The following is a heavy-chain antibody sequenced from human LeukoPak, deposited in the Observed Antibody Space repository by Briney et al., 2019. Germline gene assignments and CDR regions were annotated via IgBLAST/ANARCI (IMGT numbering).Heavy chain of an antibody. CDR1: GGSFGSFSGYY. V-gene: IGHV4-39*01. CDR2: IYYSGST. Sequence: SETLSLTCGVYGGSFGSFSGYYWGWIRQPPGKGLEWIGSIYYSGSTYYNPSLKSRVTISVDTSKNQFSLKLSSVTAADTAVYYCARLSTASSSWYYFDYWGQGTLVTVSS. D-gene: IGHD6-13*01. CDR3: ARLSTASSSWYYFDY. J-gene: IGHJ4*02.